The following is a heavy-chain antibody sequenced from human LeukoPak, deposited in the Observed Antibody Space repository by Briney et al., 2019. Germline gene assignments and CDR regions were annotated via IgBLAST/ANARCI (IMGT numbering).Heavy chain of an antibody. J-gene: IGHJ5*02. D-gene: IGHD6-19*01. CDR1: GYSISSGYY. CDR3: ARGGSGWYSVWFDP. Sequence: SETLSLTCAVSGYSISSGYYWGWIRQPPGKGLEWIGSIYHSGSTYYNPSLKSRVTISVDTSKNQFSLKLSSVTAADTAVYYCARGGSGWYSVWFDPWGQGTLVTVSS. CDR2: IYHSGST. V-gene: IGHV4-38-2*01.